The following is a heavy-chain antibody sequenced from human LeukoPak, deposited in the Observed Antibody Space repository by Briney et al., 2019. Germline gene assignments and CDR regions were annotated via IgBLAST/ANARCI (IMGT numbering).Heavy chain of an antibody. J-gene: IGHJ4*02. Sequence: SETLSLTCTVSGGSISSYYWSWIRQPPGKGLEWIGYIYYSGSTNYNPSLKSRVTISVNTSKNQFSLKLSSVTAADTAVYYCARHGGLGIHLDYWGQGTLVTVSS. CDR1: GGSISSYY. CDR2: IYYSGST. V-gene: IGHV4-59*08. D-gene: IGHD7-27*01. CDR3: ARHGGLGIHLDY.